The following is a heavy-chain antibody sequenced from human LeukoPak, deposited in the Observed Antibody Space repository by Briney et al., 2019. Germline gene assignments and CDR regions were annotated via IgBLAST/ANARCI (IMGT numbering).Heavy chain of an antibody. J-gene: IGHJ4*02. Sequence: GSLRLSCAASGFTFSSYSMNWVRQAPGKGLGWVSSISSSSSYIYYADSVKGRFTISRDNAKNSLYLQMNSLRAEDTAVYYCARVPRIAVAGPSDYWGQGTLVTVSS. D-gene: IGHD6-19*01. CDR3: ARVPRIAVAGPSDY. CDR2: ISSSSSYI. CDR1: GFTFSSYS. V-gene: IGHV3-21*01.